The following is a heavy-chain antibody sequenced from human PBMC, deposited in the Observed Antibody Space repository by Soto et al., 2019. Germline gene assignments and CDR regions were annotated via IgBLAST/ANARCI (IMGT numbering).Heavy chain of an antibody. Sequence: EVQLVESGGGLIQPGGSLRLSCAASGFTVSSNYMSWVRQAPGKGLEWVSVIYSGGSTYYADSVKGRFTISRDKSKNTLYLQMNSLGDEDTAVYYCARGPTYSGWYDYWGQGTLVTVSS. D-gene: IGHD6-19*01. CDR2: IYSGGST. CDR3: ARGPTYSGWYDY. V-gene: IGHV3-53*01. J-gene: IGHJ4*02. CDR1: GFTVSSNY.